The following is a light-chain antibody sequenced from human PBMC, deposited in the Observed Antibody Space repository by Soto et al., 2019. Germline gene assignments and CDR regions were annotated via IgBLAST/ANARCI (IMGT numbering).Light chain of an antibody. V-gene: IGKV1-5*03. Sequence: DIQMTQSLSTVAVSVGDRVTITCRASQTISSWLDWYQQKPGKAPKLLXYKASSLESGVPSRFRGSGSGTEFTLTISSLQPDDWAAYYCHQYNSYLWTFGQGTKVDIK. J-gene: IGKJ1*01. CDR3: HQYNSYLWT. CDR1: QTISSW. CDR2: KAS.